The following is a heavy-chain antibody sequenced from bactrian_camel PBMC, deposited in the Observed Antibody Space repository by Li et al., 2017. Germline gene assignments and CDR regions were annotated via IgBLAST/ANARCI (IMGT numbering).Heavy chain of an antibody. D-gene: IGHD6*01. Sequence: QVQLVESGGGSVQAGESLRLSCVASGFTSSSVYMAWYRQSLGKEREGVAGISAGDVTIYADSVKGRFTISRDNAKSTVYLQLNNLQPDDTATYYRAEGRGSRGEHCYSLNYWGQGTQVTVS. J-gene: IGHJ4*01. V-gene: IGHV3S53*01. CDR3: AEGRGSRGEHCYSLNY. CDR1: GFTSSSVY. CDR2: ISAGDVT.